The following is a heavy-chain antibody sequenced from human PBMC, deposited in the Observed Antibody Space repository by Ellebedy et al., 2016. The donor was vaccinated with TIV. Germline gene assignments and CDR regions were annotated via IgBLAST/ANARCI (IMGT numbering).Heavy chain of an antibody. CDR1: GGSISSSNW. D-gene: IGHD3-10*01. J-gene: IGHJ4*02. CDR3: ARYDVMVRGATSA. CDR2: IYHSGST. Sequence: SETLSLTCAVSGGSISSSNWWSWVRQPPGKGLEWIGEIYHSGSTNYNPSLKSRVTISVDTSKNQFSLKLSSVTAADTAVYYCARYDVMVRGATSAWGQGTLVTVSS. V-gene: IGHV4-4*02.